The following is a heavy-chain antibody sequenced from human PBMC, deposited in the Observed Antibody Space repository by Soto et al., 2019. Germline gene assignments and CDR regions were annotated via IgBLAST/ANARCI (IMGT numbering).Heavy chain of an antibody. CDR1: GYTFTSYY. V-gene: IGHV1-46*03. D-gene: IGHD2-2*01. Sequence: ASVKVSCKASGYTFTSYYLHWVRQAPGQGLEWMGIINPSGGSTTYAQKFQGRVTMTRDTSTSTVYMELSSLRSEDTAVYYCAREHCSSSSCYRRFDYWGQGTLVTVSS. CDR3: AREHCSSSSCYRRFDY. J-gene: IGHJ4*02. CDR2: INPSGGST.